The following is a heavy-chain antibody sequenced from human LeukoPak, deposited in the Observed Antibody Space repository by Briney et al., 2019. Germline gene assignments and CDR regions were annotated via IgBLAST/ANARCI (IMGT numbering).Heavy chain of an antibody. CDR3: ARDYDFWSGYPWERGNAFDI. CDR2: ISGSGGST. CDR1: GFTFSSYG. D-gene: IGHD3-3*01. J-gene: IGHJ3*02. V-gene: IGHV3-23*01. Sequence: GGSLRLSCAASGFTFSSYGMSWVRQAPGKGLEWVSAISGSGGSTYCADSVKGRFTISRDNAKNSLYLQMNSLRAEDTAVYYCARDYDFWSGYPWERGNAFDIWGQGTMVTVSS.